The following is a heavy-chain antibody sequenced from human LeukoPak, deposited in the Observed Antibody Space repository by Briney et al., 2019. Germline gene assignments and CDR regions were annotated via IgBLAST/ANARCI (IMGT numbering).Heavy chain of an antibody. CDR3: ARDANPPLAAAGTVDY. J-gene: IGHJ4*02. V-gene: IGHV3-48*04. D-gene: IGHD6-13*01. CDR2: IRTSGTNT. CDR1: GFTFSSFS. Sequence: GGSLRLSCAASGFTFSSFSMNWVRQAPGKGLEWVSYIRTSGTNTDYTGSVRGRFTISRDNAKNSLYLQMNSLRAEDTAVYYCARDANPPLAAAGTVDYWGQGTLVTVSS.